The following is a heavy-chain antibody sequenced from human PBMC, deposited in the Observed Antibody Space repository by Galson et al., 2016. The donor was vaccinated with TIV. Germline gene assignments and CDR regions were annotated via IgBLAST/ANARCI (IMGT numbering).Heavy chain of an antibody. CDR2: FNPDSGAT. V-gene: IGHV1-2*02. D-gene: IGHD7-27*01. J-gene: IGHJ4*02. CDR1: GYVFINYY. Sequence: SVKVSCKASGYVFINYYIHWVRQAPGQGLEWLGWFNPDSGATQYAQKFQGRVTMTRDTSISTAYMELRRLISDDTAVYYCARVNWARGFDYWGQGTQVTVSS. CDR3: ARVNWARGFDY.